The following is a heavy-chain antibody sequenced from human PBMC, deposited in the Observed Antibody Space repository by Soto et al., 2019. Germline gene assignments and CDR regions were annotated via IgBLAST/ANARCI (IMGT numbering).Heavy chain of an antibody. V-gene: IGHV3-30*18. J-gene: IGHJ4*02. D-gene: IGHD2-2*01. CDR2: ISYDGSNK. CDR3: AKDQVVAGGVDY. CDR1: GFTFSSYG. Sequence: QVQLVESGGGVVQPGRSLRLSCAASGFTFSSYGMHWVRQAPGKGLEWVAVISYDGSNKYYADSVKGRFTISRDNSKNTLYLQMNSLRAEDTAVYYCAKDQVVAGGVDYWGQGTLVTVSS.